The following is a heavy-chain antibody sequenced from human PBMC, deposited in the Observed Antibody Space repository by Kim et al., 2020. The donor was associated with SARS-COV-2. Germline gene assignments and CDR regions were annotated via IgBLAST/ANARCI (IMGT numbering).Heavy chain of an antibody. D-gene: IGHD3-16*01. J-gene: IGHJ3*02. CDR1: GFTFSSYA. CDR3: ARARSRSTYDAAFDI. V-gene: IGHV3-30*04. CDR2: ISYDGSNK. Sequence: GGSLRLSCAASGFTFSSYAMHWVRQAPGKGLEWVAVISYDGSNKYYVDSVKGRFTISRDNSKNTLYLQMNSLTPEDTAVYYCARARSRSTYDAAFDIWG.